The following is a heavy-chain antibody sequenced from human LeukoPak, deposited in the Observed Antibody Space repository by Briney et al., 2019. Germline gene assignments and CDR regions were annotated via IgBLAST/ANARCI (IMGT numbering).Heavy chain of an antibody. CDR3: ARGYYANSGYYFPFDF. Sequence: GGSLRLSCAASGFTFSEYYMSWIRQAPGKGLEWVSYIRSSSSYTNYAYSVNGRFTISREHAKNSLYLQMNSLRAEDPALYYCARGYYANSGYYFPFDFWGQGTLVTVSS. CDR2: IRSSSSYT. CDR1: GFTFSEYY. V-gene: IGHV3-11*06. D-gene: IGHD3-22*01. J-gene: IGHJ4*02.